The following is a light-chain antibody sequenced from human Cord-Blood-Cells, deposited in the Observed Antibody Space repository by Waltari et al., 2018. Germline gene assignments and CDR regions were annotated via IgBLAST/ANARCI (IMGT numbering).Light chain of an antibody. Sequence: QSALTQPASVSGSPGQSITISCTGTSSDVGGYNYVSWYQQHPGKAPKLMIYDVSNRPSGVSKRFSGSESGNTASLTISGLQAEDEADYYCSSYTSSSTGVFGGGTKLTVL. CDR1: SSDVGGYNY. J-gene: IGLJ3*02. CDR3: SSYTSSSTGV. CDR2: DVS. V-gene: IGLV2-14*01.